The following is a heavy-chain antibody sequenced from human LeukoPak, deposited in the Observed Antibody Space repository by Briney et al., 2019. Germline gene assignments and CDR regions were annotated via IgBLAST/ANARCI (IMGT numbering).Heavy chain of an antibody. Sequence: PSETLSLTCTVSGGSISSGGYYWSWIRQPPGKGLEWIGYIYHSGSTYYNPSLKSRVTISVDRSKNQFSLKLSSVTAADTAVYYCARELPRGSGALRFFAFDMWGQGTMVTVSS. J-gene: IGHJ3*02. CDR2: IYHSGST. V-gene: IGHV4-30-2*01. CDR3: ARELPRGSGALRFFAFDM. CDR1: GGSISSGGYY. D-gene: IGHD3-3*01.